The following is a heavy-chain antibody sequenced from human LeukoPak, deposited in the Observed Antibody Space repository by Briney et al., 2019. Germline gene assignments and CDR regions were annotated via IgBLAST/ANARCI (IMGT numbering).Heavy chain of an antibody. J-gene: IGHJ3*02. D-gene: IGHD3-3*02. CDR1: GDSFTSNW. CDR3: ARAFSWNKNDAFDI. V-gene: IGHV5-51*01. Sequence: GESLKISCKGSGDSFTSNWIGWVRQMPGKGLEWMGIIYPGDSKGRYSPSYQGQVTISADKSISTAYLQWSSLKASDTAMYYCARAFSWNKNDAFDIWGQGTMVTVSS. CDR2: IYPGDSKG.